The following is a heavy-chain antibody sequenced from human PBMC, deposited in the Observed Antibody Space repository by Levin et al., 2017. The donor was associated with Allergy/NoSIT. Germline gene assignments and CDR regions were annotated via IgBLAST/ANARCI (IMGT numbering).Heavy chain of an antibody. J-gene: IGHJ6*02. CDR1: GGSISSGGYS. CDR3: ARGRYGSCMDV. D-gene: IGHD3-10*01. CDR2: IYHSGST. Sequence: LRLSCAVSGGSISSGGYSWSWIRQPPGKGLEWIGYIYHSGSTYYNPSLKSRVTISVDRSKNQFSLKLSSVTAADTAVYYCARGRYGSCMDVWGQGTTVTVSS. V-gene: IGHV4-30-2*01.